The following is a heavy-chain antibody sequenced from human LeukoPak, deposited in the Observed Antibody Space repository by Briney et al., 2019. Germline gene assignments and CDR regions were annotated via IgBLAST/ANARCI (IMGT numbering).Heavy chain of an antibody. V-gene: IGHV3-23*01. J-gene: IGHJ4*02. CDR3: ANPTGPMIVVVIRGPFDY. CDR2: ISGGGGSL. CDR1: GFPFCSYA. Sequence: SGGSLRLSCAASGFPFCSYAMSWVPQAPGKGPEWVSDISGGGGSLNYTSPVKGRFTISRDNSKNTMYLQMNSLRAEDTAVYYCANPTGPMIVVVIRGPFDYRGQGTLVTVSS. D-gene: IGHD3-22*01.